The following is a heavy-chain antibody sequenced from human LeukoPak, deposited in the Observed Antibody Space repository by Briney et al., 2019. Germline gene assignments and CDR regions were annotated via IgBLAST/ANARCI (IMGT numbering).Heavy chain of an antibody. D-gene: IGHD1-26*01. CDR2: ISSSSSYI. Sequence: PGGSLRLSCAASGFTFSSYNMNWVRQAPGKGLKWVSSISSSSSYIYYADSVKGRFTISRDNAKNSLYLQMNSLRAEDTAVYYCAREGVGATTNYFDYWGQGTLVTVSS. J-gene: IGHJ4*02. CDR3: AREGVGATTNYFDY. V-gene: IGHV3-21*01. CDR1: GFTFSSYN.